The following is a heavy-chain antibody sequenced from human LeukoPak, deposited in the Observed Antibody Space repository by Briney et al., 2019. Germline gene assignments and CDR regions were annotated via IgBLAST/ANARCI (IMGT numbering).Heavy chain of an antibody. V-gene: IGHV3-48*03. CDR2: IRNSGSTI. Sequence: GGSLRLSCAASGFTFSSYEMHWVRQAPGKGLEWVSYIRNSGSTIYYADSVKGRFTISRDNAKNALYLQMNSLRREDTAVYYCARDWGGGTHDYWGQGTLVTVSS. CDR3: ARDWGGGTHDY. D-gene: IGHD3-10*01. CDR1: GFTFSSYE. J-gene: IGHJ4*02.